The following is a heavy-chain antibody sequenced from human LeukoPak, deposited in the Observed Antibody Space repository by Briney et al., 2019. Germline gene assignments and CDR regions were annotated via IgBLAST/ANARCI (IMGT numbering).Heavy chain of an antibody. CDR1: GYTYTSYD. CDR2: MNPNSGNT. V-gene: IGHV1-8*01. Sequence: ASVKVPCKASGYTYTSYDINWVRQAPGQGLEWMGWMNPNSGNTGYAQKFQGRVTMTRNTSISTAYMELSSLRSEDTAVYYCARGNPTALRFLEWLVTEATEHAFDIWGQGTMVTVSS. D-gene: IGHD3-3*01. CDR3: ARGNPTALRFLEWLVTEATEHAFDI. J-gene: IGHJ3*02.